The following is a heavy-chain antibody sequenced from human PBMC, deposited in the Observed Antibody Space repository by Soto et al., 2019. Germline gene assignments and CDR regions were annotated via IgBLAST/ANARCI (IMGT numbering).Heavy chain of an antibody. CDR1: GGSISSYY. J-gene: IGHJ4*02. CDR3: AGTYYYDSSGLNY. V-gene: IGHV4-59*01. Sequence: SETLSLTCTVSGGSISSYYWSWIRQPPGKGLEWIGYIYYSGSTNYNPSLKSRVTISVDTSKNQFSLKLSSVTAADTAVYYCAGTYYYDSSGLNYWGQGTLVTVSS. D-gene: IGHD3-22*01. CDR2: IYYSGST.